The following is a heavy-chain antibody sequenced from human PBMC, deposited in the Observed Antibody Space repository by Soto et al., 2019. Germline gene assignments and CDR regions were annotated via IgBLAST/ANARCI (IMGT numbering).Heavy chain of an antibody. D-gene: IGHD1-26*01. CDR2: ISSSSGTI. CDR1: GFTFSSYS. Sequence: EVQLVESGGGLVQPGGSLRLSCAASGFTFSSYSMKWVRQAPGKGLEWVSYISSSSGTIYYADSVKGRFTISRDNAKNSLYLQMNSLRAEDTAAYYCARAGSGMDVWGQGTTVTVSS. J-gene: IGHJ6*02. V-gene: IGHV3-48*01. CDR3: ARAGSGMDV.